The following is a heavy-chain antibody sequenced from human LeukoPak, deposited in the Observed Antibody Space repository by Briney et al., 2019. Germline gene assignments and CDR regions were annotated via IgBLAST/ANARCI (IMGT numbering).Heavy chain of an antibody. D-gene: IGHD3-3*01. J-gene: IGHJ6*03. V-gene: IGHV3-23*01. CDR2: ISGSGGST. Sequence: PGGTLRLSCAASGFTFSSYGMSWVRQAPGKGLEWVSAISGSGGSTYYADSVKGRFTISRDNAKNSLYLQMNSLRAEDTAVYYCARDGAVYYDFWSGYRYYMDVWGKGTTVTVSS. CDR1: GFTFSSYG. CDR3: ARDGAVYYDFWSGYRYYMDV.